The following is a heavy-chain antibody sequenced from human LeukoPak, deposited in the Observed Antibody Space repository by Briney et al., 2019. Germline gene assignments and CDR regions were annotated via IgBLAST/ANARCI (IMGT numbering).Heavy chain of an antibody. CDR1: GGSISSGGYY. V-gene: IGHV4-31*03. CDR3: ARERPRSYYPNDAFDI. CDR2: IYYSGST. Sequence: SETLSLTCTVSGGSISSGGYYWSWIRQHPGKGLEWIGYIYYSGSTYYNPSLKSRVTISVDTSKDQFSLKLSSVTAADTAVYYCARERPRSYYPNDAFDIWGQGTMVTVSS. J-gene: IGHJ3*02. D-gene: IGHD3-10*01.